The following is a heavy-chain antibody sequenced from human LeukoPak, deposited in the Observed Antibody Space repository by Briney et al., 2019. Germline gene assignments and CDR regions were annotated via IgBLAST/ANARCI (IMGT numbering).Heavy chain of an antibody. CDR2: IIPIFGTA. CDR3: ARDLGPEGYFDY. J-gene: IGHJ4*02. V-gene: IGHV1-69*05. CDR1: GGTFSSYA. D-gene: IGHD7-27*01. Sequence: SVKVSCKASGGTFSSYAISWVRQAPGQGLEWMGKIIPIFGTANYAQKFQGRVTITTDESTSTAYMELSSLRSEDTAVYYCARDLGPEGYFDYWGQGTLVTVSS.